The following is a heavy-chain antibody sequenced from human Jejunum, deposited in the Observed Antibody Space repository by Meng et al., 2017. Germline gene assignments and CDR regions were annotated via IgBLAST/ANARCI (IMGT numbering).Heavy chain of an antibody. V-gene: IGHV2-5*02. Sequence: QSTLNDYRSPLAKPTQTLTLTFTFSWSSLNTRGVGVGWIRQPPGKALECLALIYWDNDKRYNPSLKNRLTITKDTSRNQVVLTMTNMDPVDTATYFCAHRLAYSTNYNVGWFDPWGQGTLVTVSS. D-gene: IGHD6-13*01. CDR1: WSSLNTRGVG. CDR3: AHRLAYSTNYNVGWFDP. J-gene: IGHJ5*02. CDR2: IYWDNDK.